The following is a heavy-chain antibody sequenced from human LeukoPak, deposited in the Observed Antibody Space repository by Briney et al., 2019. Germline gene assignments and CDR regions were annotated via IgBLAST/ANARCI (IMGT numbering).Heavy chain of an antibody. J-gene: IGHJ4*02. CDR3: ARHPPYCSSTSCYYGYVVFDY. CDR1: GYTFTSYG. D-gene: IGHD2-2*01. CDR2: ISAYNGNT. V-gene: IGHV1-18*01. Sequence: GASVKVSCKASGYTFTSYGISWLRHAPGQGLEWMGLISAYNGNTNYAQKLQGRVTMTTDTSTSTAYMELMSLRSDDTAVYYCARHPPYCSSTSCYYGYVVFDYWGQGTLVIVSS.